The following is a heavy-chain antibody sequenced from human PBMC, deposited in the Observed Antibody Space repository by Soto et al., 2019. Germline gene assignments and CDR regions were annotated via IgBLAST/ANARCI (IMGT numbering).Heavy chain of an antibody. CDR3: ARDSSGWEYYYYGMDV. Sequence: GSLRLSCAASGFTFSSYAMHWVRQAPGKGLEWVAVISYDGSNKYYADSVKGRFTISRDNSKNTLYLQMNSLRAEDTAVYYCARDSSGWEYYYYGMDVWGQGTTVTVSS. CDR2: ISYDGSNK. CDR1: GFTFSSYA. D-gene: IGHD6-19*01. J-gene: IGHJ6*02. V-gene: IGHV3-30-3*01.